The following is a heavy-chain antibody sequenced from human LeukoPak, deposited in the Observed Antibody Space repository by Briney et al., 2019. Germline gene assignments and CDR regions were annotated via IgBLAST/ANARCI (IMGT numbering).Heavy chain of an antibody. CDR1: GGTFSRYA. D-gene: IGHD3-22*01. Sequence: ASVKVSCKASGGTFSRYAISWVRQAPGQGLEWMGRIIPILGIANYAQRFQGRVTITADKSTSTAYMELSSLRSEDTAVYYCARNRYYYDSRLDYWGQGTLVTVSS. CDR2: IIPILGIA. V-gene: IGHV1-69*04. CDR3: ARNRYYYDSRLDY. J-gene: IGHJ4*02.